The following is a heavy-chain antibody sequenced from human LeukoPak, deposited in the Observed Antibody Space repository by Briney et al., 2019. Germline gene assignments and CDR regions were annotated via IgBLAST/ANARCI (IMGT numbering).Heavy chain of an antibody. D-gene: IGHD4-11*01. Sequence: GGSLRLSCAASGFTFSSYWMHWVRQAPGKGLVWVSRINTDGSSTSYADSVKGRFTISRDNAKNTLYLQMNSLRAEDTAVYYCARDRDYSMNWFDPWGQGTLVTVSS. V-gene: IGHV3-74*01. CDR2: INTDGSST. J-gene: IGHJ5*02. CDR3: ARDRDYSMNWFDP. CDR1: GFTFSSYW.